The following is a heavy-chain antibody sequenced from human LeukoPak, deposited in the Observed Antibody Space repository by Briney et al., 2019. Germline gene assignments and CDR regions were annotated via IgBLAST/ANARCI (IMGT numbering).Heavy chain of an antibody. D-gene: IGHD3-22*01. V-gene: IGHV1-2*02. Sequence: ASVKVSCKASGYTFTGYYMHWVRQAPGQGLEWMGWINPNSGGTNYAQKFQGRVTMTRDTSISTAYMELSRLRSDDTAVYYCARTYYYDSSGYYVGAFDIWGQGTMVTVSS. J-gene: IGHJ3*02. CDR3: ARTYYYDSSGYYVGAFDI. CDR1: GYTFTGYY. CDR2: INPNSGGT.